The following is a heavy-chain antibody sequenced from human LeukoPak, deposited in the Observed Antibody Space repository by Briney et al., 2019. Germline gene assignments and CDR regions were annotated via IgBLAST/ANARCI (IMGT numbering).Heavy chain of an antibody. Sequence: GGSLRLSCAASGFTFSSYAMSWVRQAPGKGLEWVSAISGSGGSTYYADSVKGRFTISRDNSKNTLYLQMNSLRAEDTAVYYCAKANIVGATRGGYYFDYWGQGTLVTVSS. D-gene: IGHD1-26*01. V-gene: IGHV3-23*01. CDR2: ISGSGGST. CDR3: AKANIVGATRGGYYFDY. J-gene: IGHJ4*02. CDR1: GFTFSSYA.